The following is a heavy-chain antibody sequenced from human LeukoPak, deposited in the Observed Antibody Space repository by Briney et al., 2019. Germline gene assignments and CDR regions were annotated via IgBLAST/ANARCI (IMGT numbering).Heavy chain of an antibody. J-gene: IGHJ3*02. CDR3: AKEAAIVVVPGDAFDI. V-gene: IGHV3-20*04. D-gene: IGHD3-22*01. CDR1: GFTFDDYG. Sequence: PGGSLRLSCAASGFTFDDYGMSWVRQAPGKGLEWVSGINWNGGSTGYADSVKGRFTISRDSAKNTLYLQMNSLRAEDTAVYCCAKEAAIVVVPGDAFDIWGQGTMVTVSS. CDR2: INWNGGST.